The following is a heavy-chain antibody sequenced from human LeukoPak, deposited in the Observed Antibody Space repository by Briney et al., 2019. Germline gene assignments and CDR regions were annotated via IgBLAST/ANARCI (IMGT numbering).Heavy chain of an antibody. J-gene: IGHJ4*02. CDR1: GYSISNDYY. CDR3: ARDGTVIVVGPFDY. CDR2: IYHSGSA. D-gene: IGHD3-22*01. Sequence: SETLSLTCTVSGYSISNDYYWGWIRQPPGKGLEWIGRIYHSGSAYYNPSLKSRVTISIDTSKNQFSLKLSSVTAADTAVYYCARDGTVIVVGPFDYWGQGTLVTVSS. V-gene: IGHV4-38-2*02.